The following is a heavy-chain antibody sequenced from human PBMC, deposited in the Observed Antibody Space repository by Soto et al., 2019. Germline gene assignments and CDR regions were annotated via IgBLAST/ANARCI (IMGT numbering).Heavy chain of an antibody. D-gene: IGHD1-20*01. CDR1: GYTLTELS. Sequence: ASVKVSCKVSGYTLTELSMHWVRQAPGKGLEWMGGFDPEDGETIYAQKFQGRVTITEDTSTDTAYMELSSLRSEDTAVYYCATHITGTTRVYYYYMDVWGKGTTVTVSS. J-gene: IGHJ6*03. V-gene: IGHV1-24*01. CDR3: ATHITGTTRVYYYYMDV. CDR2: FDPEDGET.